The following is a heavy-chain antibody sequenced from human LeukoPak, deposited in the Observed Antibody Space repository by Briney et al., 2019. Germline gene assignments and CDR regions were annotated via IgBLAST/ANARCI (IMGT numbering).Heavy chain of an antibody. CDR1: GGSISSGGYY. Sequence: SQTLSLTCTVSGGSISSGGYYWSWIRQHPGKGLEWIGYIYYSGSTYYSPSLKSRVTISVDTSKNQFSLKLSSATAADTAVYYCARAVEMATIFLDYWGQGTLVTVSS. D-gene: IGHD5-24*01. CDR2: IYYSGST. CDR3: ARAVEMATIFLDY. J-gene: IGHJ4*02. V-gene: IGHV4-31*03.